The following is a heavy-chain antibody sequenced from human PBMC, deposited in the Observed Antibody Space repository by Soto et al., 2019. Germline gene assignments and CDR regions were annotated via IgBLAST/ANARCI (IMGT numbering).Heavy chain of an antibody. CDR1: GYTFTGYY. D-gene: IGHD6-19*01. CDR3: ATRYSSGWHYFDY. CDR2: INPNSGGT. J-gene: IGHJ4*02. Sequence: GASVKVSCKASGYTFTGYYMHWVRQAPGQGLEWMGWINPNSGGTNYAQKFQGRVTMTRDTSISTAYMELSRLRSDDTAVYYCATRYSSGWHYFDYWGQGTLVTVSS. V-gene: IGHV1-2*02.